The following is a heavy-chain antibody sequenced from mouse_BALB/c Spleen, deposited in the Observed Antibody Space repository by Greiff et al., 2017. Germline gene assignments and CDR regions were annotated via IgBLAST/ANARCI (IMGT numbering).Heavy chain of an antibody. CDR3: THFWY. V-gene: IGHV1S81*02. J-gene: IGHJ3*01. CDR1: GYTFTSYY. Sequence: VQLKESGAELVKPGASVKLSCKASGYTFTSYYMYWVKQRPGQGLEWIGEINPSNGGTNFNEKFKSKATLTVDKSSSTAYMQLSSLTSEDSAVYYCTHFWYWGQGTLVTVSA. CDR2: INPSNGGT.